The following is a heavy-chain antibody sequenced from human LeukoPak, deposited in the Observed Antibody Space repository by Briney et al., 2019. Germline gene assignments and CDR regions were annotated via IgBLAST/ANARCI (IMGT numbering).Heavy chain of an antibody. D-gene: IGHD2-15*01. CDR3: ARYCSGGSCYSGTIDY. CDR1: GGSISSSSYY. J-gene: IGHJ4*02. V-gene: IGHV4-39*01. CDR2: IYYSGNT. Sequence: SETLSLTSTVPGGSISSSSYYWGWIRQPPGKGLEWIGSIYYSGNTYYNPSLKSRVTISVDTSKNQFSLKLSSVTAADTAVYYCARYCSGGSCYSGTIDYWGQGTLVTVSS.